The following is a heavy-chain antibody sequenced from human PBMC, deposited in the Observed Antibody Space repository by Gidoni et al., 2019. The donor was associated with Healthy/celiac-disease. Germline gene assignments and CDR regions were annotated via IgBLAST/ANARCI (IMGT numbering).Heavy chain of an antibody. CDR3: ARGRDIVVVPADRRWYYYGMDV. Sequence: QVQLVESGGGVVQPGRSLRLSCAASGFTFSSYAMPWVRQAPGKGLEWVAVISYDGSNKYYADSVKGRFTISRDNSKNTLYLQMNSLRAEDTAVYYCARGRDIVVVPADRRWYYYGMDVWGQGTTVTVSS. CDR2: ISYDGSNK. CDR1: GFTFSSYA. D-gene: IGHD2-2*01. J-gene: IGHJ6*02. V-gene: IGHV3-30-3*01.